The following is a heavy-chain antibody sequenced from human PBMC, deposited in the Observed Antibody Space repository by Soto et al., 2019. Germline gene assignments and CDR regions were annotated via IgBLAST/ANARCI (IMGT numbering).Heavy chain of an antibody. V-gene: IGHV2-70*11. CDR3: ARMRRYYYYYGMDV. D-gene: IGHD2-2*01. Sequence: ASGPTLVNPTQTLTLTCTFSGFSLSTSGMCVSWIRQPPGKALEWLARIDWDDDKYYSTSLKTRLTISKDTSKNQVVLTMTNVDPVDTATYYCARMRRYYYYYGMDVWGQGTTVTVSS. CDR2: IDWDDDK. CDR1: GFSLSTSGMC. J-gene: IGHJ6*02.